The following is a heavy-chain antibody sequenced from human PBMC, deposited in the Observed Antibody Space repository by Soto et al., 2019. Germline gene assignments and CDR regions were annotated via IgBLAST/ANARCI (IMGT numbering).Heavy chain of an antibody. D-gene: IGHD4-4*01. Sequence: PGGSLRLSCAASGFTFSSYGMHWVRQAPGKGLEWVAVIWYDGSNKYYADSVKGRFTISRDNSKNTPYLQMNSLRAEDTAVYYCARASNYVDYYCGMDVWGQGTTVTVSS. J-gene: IGHJ6*02. V-gene: IGHV3-33*01. CDR1: GFTFSSYG. CDR3: ARASNYVDYYCGMDV. CDR2: IWYDGSNK.